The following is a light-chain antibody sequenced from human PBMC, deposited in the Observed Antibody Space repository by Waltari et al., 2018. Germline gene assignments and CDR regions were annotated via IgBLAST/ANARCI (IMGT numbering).Light chain of an antibody. Sequence: EIVLTQSPGTLSLSPGERATLSCRASQSITGSFLAWYQQKPGQAPRVLIYDASSRATGIPDRFSGSGSGTDFTLTISSLEPEDSAVYYCQHYGSSLRTFGQGTKVEIK. J-gene: IGKJ1*01. CDR1: QSITGSF. V-gene: IGKV3-20*01. CDR2: DAS. CDR3: QHYGSSLRT.